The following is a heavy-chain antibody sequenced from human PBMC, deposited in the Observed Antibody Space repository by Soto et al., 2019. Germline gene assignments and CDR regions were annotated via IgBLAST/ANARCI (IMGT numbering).Heavy chain of an antibody. J-gene: IGHJ4*02. CDR1: GFTFSSYG. Sequence: QVQLVESGGGVVQPGRSLRLSCVASGFTFSSYGMHWVRQAPGKGLEWVAVIWYDGSNKYYADSVKGRFTISRDNSKNTRSRQMNSLRAEDRAVYYLARGGGGSYFGGPGEFDYWGQGTLVTVSS. D-gene: IGHD1-26*01. CDR3: ARGGGGSYFGGPGEFDY. V-gene: IGHV3-33*01. CDR2: IWYDGSNK.